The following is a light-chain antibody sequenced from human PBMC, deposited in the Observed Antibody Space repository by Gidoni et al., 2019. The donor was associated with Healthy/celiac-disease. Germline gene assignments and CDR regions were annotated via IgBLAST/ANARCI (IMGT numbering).Light chain of an antibody. J-gene: IGKJ1*01. Sequence: ELVLPQPPGTLSLSPGARATLSCRASQSVSSSYLAWYQQKPGQAPRLLIYGASSRATGIPDRFSGSGSGTDFTLTISRLEPEDFAVYYCQQYGSKPRTFGQGTKVEIK. V-gene: IGKV3-20*01. CDR3: QQYGSKPRT. CDR2: GAS. CDR1: QSVSSSY.